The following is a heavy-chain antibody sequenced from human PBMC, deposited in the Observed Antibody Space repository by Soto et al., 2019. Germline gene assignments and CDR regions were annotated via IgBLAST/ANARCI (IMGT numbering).Heavy chain of an antibody. D-gene: IGHD2-2*01. V-gene: IGHV1-18*01. CDR1: GYTFTNYG. CDR2: INPYKGNT. CDR3: ARRPSAEWFDP. J-gene: IGHJ5*02. Sequence: GASVKVSCKASGYTFTNYGISWVRQAPGQGLEWMGWINPYKGNTIYAQKFQGRVTLTTDTSTNTAYMELRSLTSDDTAVYYCARRPSAEWFDPWGQGTLVTVSS.